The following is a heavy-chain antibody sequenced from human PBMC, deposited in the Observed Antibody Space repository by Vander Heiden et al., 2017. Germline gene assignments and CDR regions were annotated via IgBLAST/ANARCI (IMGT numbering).Heavy chain of an antibody. D-gene: IGHD6-6*01. J-gene: IGHJ4*02. CDR2: ISGSGGST. Sequence: EVQLLETGGSLVQPGGSLSLFCAASGFTFSSYATSWVRQAPGKGLEWVSAISGSGGSTYYADSVKGRFTISRDNSKNTLYLQMNSLRAEDTAVYYCAKDAFRAARPNYFDYWGQGTLVTVSS. V-gene: IGHV3-23*01. CDR3: AKDAFRAARPNYFDY. CDR1: GFTFSSYA.